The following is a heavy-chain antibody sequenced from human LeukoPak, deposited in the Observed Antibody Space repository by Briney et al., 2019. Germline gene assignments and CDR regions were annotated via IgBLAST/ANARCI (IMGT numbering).Heavy chain of an antibody. Sequence: GGSLRLSCAASGFTFNKYWMTWVRQAPGKGLEWVANIKQDGSEKYYVDSVKGRFTISRDNAKNSLSLQMNSLRAEDTAVYYCARKRMDSGCFDYWGQGTLVTVSS. V-gene: IGHV3-7*03. D-gene: IGHD6-19*01. CDR2: IKQDGSEK. CDR3: ARKRMDSGCFDY. J-gene: IGHJ4*02. CDR1: GFTFNKYW.